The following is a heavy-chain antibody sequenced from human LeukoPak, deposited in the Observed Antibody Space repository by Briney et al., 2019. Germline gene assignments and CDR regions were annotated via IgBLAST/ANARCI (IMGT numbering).Heavy chain of an antibody. CDR3: ARATIVAYCGGDCYWEDDY. J-gene: IGHJ4*02. CDR1: GGSFSGYY. CDR2: INHSGST. Sequence: SETLSLTCAVYGGSFSGYYWSWIRQPPGKGLEWIGEINHSGSTNYNPSLKSRVTISVDTSKNQFSLKLSSVTAADTAVYYCARATIVAYCGGDCYWEDDYWGQGTLVTVSS. D-gene: IGHD2-21*02. V-gene: IGHV4-34*01.